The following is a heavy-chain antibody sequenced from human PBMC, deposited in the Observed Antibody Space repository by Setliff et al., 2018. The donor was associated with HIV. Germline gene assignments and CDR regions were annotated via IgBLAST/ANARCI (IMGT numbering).Heavy chain of an antibody. V-gene: IGHV4-61*08. CDR3: ARGSWKDGSHGYFFDY. D-gene: IGHD1-1*01. CDR2: ISSSGST. Sequence: SETLSLTCTVSGGSISSGECYWSWIRQPPGKGLEWLGYISSSGSTNSNPSLKSRVKISVDMSNTQIFLSLTSVTAADTAVYYCARGSWKDGSHGYFFDYWGQGTLVTVSS. CDR1: GGSISSGECY. J-gene: IGHJ4*02.